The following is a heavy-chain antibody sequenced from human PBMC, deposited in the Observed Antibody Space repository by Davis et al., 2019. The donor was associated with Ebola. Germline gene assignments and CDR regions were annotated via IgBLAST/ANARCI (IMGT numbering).Heavy chain of an antibody. D-gene: IGHD6-13*01. Sequence: GSLRLSCAVSGGSISSSNWWSWVRQPPGKGLEWIGEIYHSGSTNYNPSLKSRVTISVDKSKNQFSLKLSSVTAADTAVYYCARDPHWIAAAGKGDYWGQGTLVTVSS. V-gene: IGHV4-4*02. CDR1: GGSISSSNW. CDR3: ARDPHWIAAAGKGDY. CDR2: IYHSGST. J-gene: IGHJ4*02.